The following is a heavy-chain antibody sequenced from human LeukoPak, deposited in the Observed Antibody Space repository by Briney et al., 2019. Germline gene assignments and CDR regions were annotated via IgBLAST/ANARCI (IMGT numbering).Heavy chain of an antibody. CDR1: GYTFTSYG. J-gene: IGHJ4*02. CDR3: ARAEYGDYVLGY. Sequence: ASVKVSCKASGYTFTSYGISWVRQAPGQGLEWIGWISAYNGNTNYAQKFQGWVTMTRDTSISTAYMELSRLRSDDTAVYYCARAEYGDYVLGYWGQGTLVTVSS. CDR2: ISAYNGNT. D-gene: IGHD4-17*01. V-gene: IGHV1-18*01.